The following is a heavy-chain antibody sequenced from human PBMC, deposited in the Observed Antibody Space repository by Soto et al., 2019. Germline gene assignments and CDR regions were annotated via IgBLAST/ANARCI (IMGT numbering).Heavy chain of an antibody. D-gene: IGHD4-17*01. CDR2: IGTSSSYI. V-gene: IGHV3-21*01. CDR3: ARDSVRDYLYYYYGMDV. CDR1: GFTFSSYT. Sequence: GGSLRLSCAASGFTFSSYTMDWVRQAPGRGLEWVSSIGTSSSYIYYADSVKGRFTISRDNAKNSLFLQMNSLRADDTAVYYCARDSVRDYLYYYYGMDVWGQGTTVTVSS. J-gene: IGHJ6*02.